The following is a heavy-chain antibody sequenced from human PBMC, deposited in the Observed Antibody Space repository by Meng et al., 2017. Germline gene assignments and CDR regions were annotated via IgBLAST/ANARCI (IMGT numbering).Heavy chain of an antibody. V-gene: IGHV1-3*01. CDR2: INAGNGNT. CDR3: ARDLGAGVVTAINY. CDR1: GYTFTSYA. D-gene: IGHD2-21*02. J-gene: IGHJ4*02. Sequence: QVQLVQSGAEVKKLGASVKVSCKASGYTFTSYAMHWVRQAPGQRLEWMGWINAGNGNTKYSQKFQGRVTITRDTSASTAYMELSSLRSEDTAVYYCARDLGAGVVTAINYWGQGTLVTVSS.